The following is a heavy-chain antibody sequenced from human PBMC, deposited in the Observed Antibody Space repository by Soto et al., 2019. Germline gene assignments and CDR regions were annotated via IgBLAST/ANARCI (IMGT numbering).Heavy chain of an antibody. D-gene: IGHD6-19*01. V-gene: IGHV3-13*01. CDR2: IGTAGDT. Sequence: PGGSLRLSCGASGFTFSSYDMHWVRQATGKGLEWVSAIGTAGDTYYPGSVKGRFTISRENAKNSLYLQMNSLRAGDTAVYYCARVSSSQWLANWYFDLWGRGTLVTVSS. CDR1: GFTFSSYD. J-gene: IGHJ2*01. CDR3: ARVSSSQWLANWYFDL.